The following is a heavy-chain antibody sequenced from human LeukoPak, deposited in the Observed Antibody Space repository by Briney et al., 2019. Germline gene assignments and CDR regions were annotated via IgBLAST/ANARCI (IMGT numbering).Heavy chain of an antibody. V-gene: IGHV1-18*01. Sequence: GAPVKVSCEASGYTFSRFGMSWVRQAPGQGLEWMGWISTSNGNANYAQKFQDRVTLTTDTSTSTAYMELRSLRSDDTAVYFCARPAVVAAQFDYWGQGTRVAVSS. J-gene: IGHJ4*02. CDR1: GYTFSRFG. CDR2: ISTSNGNA. D-gene: IGHD2-15*01. CDR3: ARPAVVAAQFDY.